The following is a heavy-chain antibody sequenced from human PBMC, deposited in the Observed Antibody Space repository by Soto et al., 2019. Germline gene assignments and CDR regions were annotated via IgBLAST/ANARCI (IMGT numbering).Heavy chain of an antibody. CDR1: GGSISSYY. V-gene: IGHV4-59*12. J-gene: IGHJ6*02. D-gene: IGHD3-3*01. CDR2: IYYSGST. Sequence: SETLSLTCTVSGGSISSYYWSWVRQPPGKGLEWIGYIYYSGSTNYNPSLKSRVTISVDTSQIQFSLKLSSVTAADTAVYYCARGGPAIWYDFWSGYSYYGMDVWGQGTTVTVSS. CDR3: ARGGPAIWYDFWSGYSYYGMDV.